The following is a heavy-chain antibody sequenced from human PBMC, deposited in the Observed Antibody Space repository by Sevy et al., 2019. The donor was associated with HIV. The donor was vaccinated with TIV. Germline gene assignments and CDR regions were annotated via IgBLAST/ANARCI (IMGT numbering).Heavy chain of an antibody. CDR1: GFTFSNYG. Sequence: GGSLRLSCAASGFTFSNYGMHWVRQAPGKGLEWVAVIWYDGSNEYYADSVKGRFTISRDNSKNTVYLQMNSLRAEDTAVYYCARDRRRYGDYVGGEDYWGQRTLVTVSS. CDR3: ARDRRRYGDYVGGEDY. V-gene: IGHV3-33*01. CDR2: IWYDGSNE. D-gene: IGHD4-17*01. J-gene: IGHJ4*02.